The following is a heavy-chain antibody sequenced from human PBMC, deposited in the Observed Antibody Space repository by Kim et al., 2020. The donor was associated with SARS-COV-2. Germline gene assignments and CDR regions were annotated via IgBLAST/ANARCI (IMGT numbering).Heavy chain of an antibody. V-gene: IGHV4-59*08. CDR2: IYYSGST. Sequence: SETLSLTCTVSGGSISSYYWSWIRQPPGKGLEWIGYIYYSGSTNYNPSLKSRVTISVDTSKNQFSLKLSSVTAADTAVYYCARLFDNENSSSWPYPDYWGQGTLVTVSS. CDR1: GGSISSYY. CDR3: ARLFDNENSSSWPYPDY. J-gene: IGHJ4*02. D-gene: IGHD6-13*01.